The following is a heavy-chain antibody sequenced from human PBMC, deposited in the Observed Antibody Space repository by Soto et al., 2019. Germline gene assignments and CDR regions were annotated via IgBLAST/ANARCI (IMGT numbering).Heavy chain of an antibody. Sequence: GASVKVSCKASGYTFTRYGISWVRQAPGQGLEWMGWVGAYNGNTNYAQKLQGRVTMTTDTSTSTAYMELRSLRSDDTAVYYCARDSYDFWSGPLGMDVWGQGTTVTVSS. D-gene: IGHD3-3*01. V-gene: IGHV1-18*01. CDR3: ARDSYDFWSGPLGMDV. CDR2: VGAYNGNT. CDR1: GYTFTRYG. J-gene: IGHJ6*02.